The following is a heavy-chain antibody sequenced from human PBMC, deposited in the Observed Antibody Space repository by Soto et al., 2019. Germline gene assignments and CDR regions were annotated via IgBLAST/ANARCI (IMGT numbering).Heavy chain of an antibody. D-gene: IGHD3-10*01. CDR2: INQDETEK. CDR1: GFIFSDYW. V-gene: IGHV3-7*01. J-gene: IGHJ4*02. Sequence: HPVGSLRLSCAASGFIFSDYWMNWVRQAPGEGLEWVANINQDETEKSYLDSVKGRFTISRDSAKNSLYLQMNNLGAEDTAVYYCAKGSSVSGYRHFDYWGQGAVVTVSS. CDR3: AKGSSVSGYRHFDY.